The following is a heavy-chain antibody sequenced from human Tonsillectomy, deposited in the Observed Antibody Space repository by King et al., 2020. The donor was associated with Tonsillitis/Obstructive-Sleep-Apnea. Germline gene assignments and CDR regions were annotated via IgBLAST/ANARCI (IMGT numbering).Heavy chain of an antibody. J-gene: IGHJ4*02. CDR3: ARDSKEVPEYYFDY. CDR2: INPSGGST. D-gene: IGHD2-2*01. Sequence: QLVQSGAEVKKPGASVKVSCKASGYTFTSYYMHWVRQAPGQGLEWMGIINPSGGSTTYPPKFQGRVIMTRDTSTSTVYMELSSLRSEDTAVYYCARDSKEVPEYYFDYWGQRTLVTVSS. CDR1: GYTFTSYY. V-gene: IGHV1-46*01.